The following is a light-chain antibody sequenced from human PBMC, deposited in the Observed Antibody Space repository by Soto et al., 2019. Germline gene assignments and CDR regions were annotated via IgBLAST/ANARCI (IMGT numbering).Light chain of an antibody. Sequence: QSALTQPASVSGSPGQSITISCTGTSSDVGGYDRVSWYQHHPTKAPKLIIYDVTNRPSGVPYRFSGSKSGSTASLTISGLQAEDEADYYCCSHAGGSSWVFGGGTKLTVL. CDR1: SSDVGGYDR. CDR2: DVT. J-gene: IGLJ3*02. CDR3: CSHAGGSSWV. V-gene: IGLV2-11*01.